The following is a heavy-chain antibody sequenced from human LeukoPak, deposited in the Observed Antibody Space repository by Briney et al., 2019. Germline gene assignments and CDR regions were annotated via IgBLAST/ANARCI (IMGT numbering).Heavy chain of an antibody. CDR3: ARGEAPGLGAFDI. CDR1: GASISSGSYY. CDR2: IYTSGST. D-gene: IGHD3-16*01. Sequence: SETLSLTCTVSGASISSGSYYWSWIRQPAGKGLEWIGRIYTSGSTNYNPSLKSRVTISVDTAKNQFSLKLSSVTAADTAVYYCARGEAPGLGAFDIWGQGTMVTVSS. J-gene: IGHJ3*02. V-gene: IGHV4-61*02.